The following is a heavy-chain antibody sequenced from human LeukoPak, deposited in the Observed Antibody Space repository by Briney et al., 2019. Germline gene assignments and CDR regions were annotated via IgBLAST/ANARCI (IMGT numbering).Heavy chain of an antibody. D-gene: IGHD3-9*01. V-gene: IGHV4-59*08. CDR2: IYYSGST. J-gene: IGHJ4*02. Sequence: PSETLSLTCTVSGGSISSYYWSWIRQPPGKGLEWIGYIYYSGSTNYKPSLKSRVTISVDTSKNQFSLKLSSVTAADTAVYYCARHSPGDVLTGYPLDYWGQGTLVTVSS. CDR1: GGSISSYY. CDR3: ARHSPGDVLTGYPLDY.